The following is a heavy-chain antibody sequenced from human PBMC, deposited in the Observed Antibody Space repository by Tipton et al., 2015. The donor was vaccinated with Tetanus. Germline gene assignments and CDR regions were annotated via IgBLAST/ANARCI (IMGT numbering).Heavy chain of an antibody. CDR3: ARLREIVSRSGWAFDD. J-gene: IGHJ4*02. D-gene: IGHD3-10*01. CDR2: ISYSGRT. CDR1: GGSMSGSGHY. Sequence: LRLSCIVSGGSMSGSGHYGAWVRQSPGKGLEWIGSISYSGRTYYSPSLKSRVNMSVDTSKKDFSVRLGSVTAADTAVYYCARLREIVSRSGWAFDDWGQGILVTVSS. V-gene: IGHV4-39*02.